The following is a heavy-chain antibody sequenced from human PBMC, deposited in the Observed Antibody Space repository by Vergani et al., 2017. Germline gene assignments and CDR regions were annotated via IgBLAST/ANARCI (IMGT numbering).Heavy chain of an antibody. J-gene: IGHJ4*02. Sequence: EVQLVESGGGLVQPGGSLRLSCAASGFTFSRHWMHWVRQAPGKGLVWVSRVNPEGTNTPYADSVKGRFPISSDNAKNMMYVQLNSLRDEDTAVYYCAGDARIDAAVTELDCRGEGTLVGVCS. V-gene: IGHV3-74*01. CDR3: AGDARIDAAVTELDC. D-gene: IGHD2-21*01. CDR2: VNPEGTNT. CDR1: GFTFSRHW.